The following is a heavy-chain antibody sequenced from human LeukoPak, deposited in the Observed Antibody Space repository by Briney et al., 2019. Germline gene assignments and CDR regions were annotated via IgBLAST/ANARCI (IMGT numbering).Heavy chain of an antibody. CDR3: AKDLHYYVAMDV. Sequence: GGSLRLSCAASGFIFSNYAMSWVRQAPGKGLQWVSTITSGGNTYYADSVKGRFTISRDNSKNTLYLQMNSLRAEDTAVYYCAKDLHYYVAMDVWGQGTAVTVSS. J-gene: IGHJ6*02. D-gene: IGHD3-10*02. CDR2: ITSGGNT. V-gene: IGHV3-23*01. CDR1: GFIFSNYA.